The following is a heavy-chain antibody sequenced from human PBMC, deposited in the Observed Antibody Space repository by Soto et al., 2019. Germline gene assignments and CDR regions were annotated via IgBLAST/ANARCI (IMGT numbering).Heavy chain of an antibody. Sequence: SETLSLACDVSGDFLTTYYWNWIRQSPGKGLEWIGYIFYGGHTNYNPSLRGRATISVDTSKNQFSLKLSSVTAADTAVYYCARSPQYSSGWNGGFDYWGQGTLVTVSS. CDR1: GDFLTTYY. V-gene: IGHV4-59*01. CDR2: IFYGGHT. D-gene: IGHD6-19*01. J-gene: IGHJ4*02. CDR3: ARSPQYSSGWNGGFDY.